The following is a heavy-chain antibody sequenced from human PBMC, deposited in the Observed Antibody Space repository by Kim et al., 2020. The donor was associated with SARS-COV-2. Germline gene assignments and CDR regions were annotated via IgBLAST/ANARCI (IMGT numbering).Heavy chain of an antibody. CDR1: GGSISSSSYY. CDR2: IYYSGST. J-gene: IGHJ5*02. Sequence: SETLSLTCTVSGGSISSSSYYWGWIRQPPGKGLEWIGSIYYSGSTYYNPSLKSRVTISVDTSKNQFSLKLSSVTAADTAVYYCARHVTVGGNWFDPWGQGTLVTVSS. V-gene: IGHV4-39*01. CDR3: ARHVTVGGNWFDP. D-gene: IGHD3-16*01.